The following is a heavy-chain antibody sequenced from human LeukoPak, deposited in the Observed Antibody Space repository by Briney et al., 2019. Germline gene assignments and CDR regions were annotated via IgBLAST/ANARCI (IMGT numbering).Heavy chain of an antibody. CDR3: ARRVNYGSGSYPIDY. V-gene: IGHV1-2*02. J-gene: IGHJ4*02. CDR2: INPNSVGT. CDR1: GYTFTGYY. D-gene: IGHD3-10*01. Sequence: GASVKVSCKASGYTFTGYYMHWVRQAPGQGLEWMGWINPNSVGTNYAQKFKGRVTMTRDTSISTAYMELSRLRSDDTAVYYCARRVNYGSGSYPIDYWGQGTLVTVSS.